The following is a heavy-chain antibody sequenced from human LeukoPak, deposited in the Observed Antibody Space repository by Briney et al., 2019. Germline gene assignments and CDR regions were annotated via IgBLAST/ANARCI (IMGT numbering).Heavy chain of an antibody. J-gene: IGHJ4*02. Sequence: SETLSLTCAVSGGSISSSNWWSWVRQPPGKGLEWIGEIYHSGSTNYNPSLKSRVTISVDTSKNQFSLKLSSVTAADTAVYYCARCPPGLRPFDYWGQGTLVTVSS. CDR2: IYHSGST. V-gene: IGHV4-4*02. CDR3: ARCPPGLRPFDY. D-gene: IGHD3-9*01. CDR1: GGSISSSNW.